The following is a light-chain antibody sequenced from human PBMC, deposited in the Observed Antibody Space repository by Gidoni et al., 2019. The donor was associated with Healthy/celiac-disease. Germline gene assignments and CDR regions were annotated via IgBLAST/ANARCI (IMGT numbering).Light chain of an antibody. CDR3: QQYNSYST. CDR1: QSISSW. J-gene: IGKJ1*01. Sequence: LPITQSPSTLSASVGDRVTITCRASQSISSWLAWYQQKPGKAPKLLIYKASSLESGVPSRFSGSGSGTEFTLTISSLQPDDFATYYCQQYNSYSTFGQGTKVEIK. CDR2: KAS. V-gene: IGKV1-5*03.